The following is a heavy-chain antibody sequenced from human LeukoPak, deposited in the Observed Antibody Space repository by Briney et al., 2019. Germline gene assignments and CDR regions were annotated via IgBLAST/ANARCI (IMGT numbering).Heavy chain of an antibody. CDR2: ISYDGSHE. CDR1: GFTFSSYG. J-gene: IGHJ4*02. CDR3: AEGGVYSSSLTGYLAF. D-gene: IGHD2-2*01. V-gene: IGHV3-30*18. Sequence: PGRPLRLSCAASGFTFSSYGKHWVRQAPGKGLEWLAVISYDGSHELFADSVKGRFTISRDNSKSTLSLQMNSLRAEDTAVYYCAEGGVYSSSLTGYLAFWGQGTLVTVSS.